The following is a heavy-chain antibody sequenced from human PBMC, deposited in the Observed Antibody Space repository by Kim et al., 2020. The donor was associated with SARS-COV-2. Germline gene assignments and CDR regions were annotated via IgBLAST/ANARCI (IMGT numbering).Heavy chain of an antibody. D-gene: IGHD3-10*01. CDR3: ARDWPHITMVRGVTYFDL. V-gene: IGHV3-7*01. CDR2: IKQDGSEK. Sequence: GGSLRLSCAASGFTFSSYWMSWVRQAPGKGLEWVANIKQDGSEKYYVDSVKGRFTISRDNAKNSLYLQMNSLRAEDTAVYYCARDWPHITMVRGVTYFDLWGRGTLVTVSS. J-gene: IGHJ2*01. CDR1: GFTFSSYW.